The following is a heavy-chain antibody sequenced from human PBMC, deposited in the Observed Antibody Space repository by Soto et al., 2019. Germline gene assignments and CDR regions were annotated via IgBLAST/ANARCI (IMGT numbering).Heavy chain of an antibody. D-gene: IGHD6-13*01. Sequence: ASVKVSCKASGYTFTSYGISWLRQAAGQGLEWMGWISAYNGNTNYAQKLQGRVTMTTDTSTSTAYMELRSLRSDDTAVYYCARDPSSYSSSWYPFDYWGQGTLVTVSS. J-gene: IGHJ4*02. CDR3: ARDPSSYSSSWYPFDY. CDR1: GYTFTSYG. V-gene: IGHV1-18*01. CDR2: ISAYNGNT.